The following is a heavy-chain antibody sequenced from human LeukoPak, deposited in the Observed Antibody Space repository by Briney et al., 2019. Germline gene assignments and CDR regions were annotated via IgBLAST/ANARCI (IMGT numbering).Heavy chain of an antibody. V-gene: IGHV4-59*08. CDR2: INYSGST. D-gene: IGHD6-6*01. CDR3: ARHRPGPYDY. Sequence: SETLSLTCTISGGSINNYYWSWIRQPPGKGLEWIGYINYSGSTTYNPSLKSRVTISVDTFKNQFSLGLSSVTAADTAVYYCARHRPGPYDYWGQGTLVTVSS. CDR1: GGSINNYY. J-gene: IGHJ4*02.